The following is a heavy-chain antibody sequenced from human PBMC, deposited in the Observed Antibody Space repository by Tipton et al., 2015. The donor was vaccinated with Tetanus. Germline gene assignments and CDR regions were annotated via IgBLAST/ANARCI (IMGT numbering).Heavy chain of an antibody. Sequence: TLSLTCTVSGGSFSGFYWSWIRQPPGKGLEWIGEINHRGGTSYNPSLKSRVTISVDTSKNQFSLNMSSVTAADTAVYYCARAANRSRRRGYDVWGQGKMVIVSS. J-gene: IGHJ3*01. D-gene: IGHD2-15*01. CDR2: INHRGGT. V-gene: IGHV4-34*01. CDR3: ARAANRSRRRGYDV. CDR1: GGSFSGFY.